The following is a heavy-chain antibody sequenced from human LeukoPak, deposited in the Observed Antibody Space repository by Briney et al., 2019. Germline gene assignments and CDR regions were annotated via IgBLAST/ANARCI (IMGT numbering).Heavy chain of an antibody. Sequence: PSETLSLTCTVSGGSVSSGSYYWSWIRQPPGKGLEWIGYIYYSGSTNYNPSLKSRVTISVDTSKNQFSLKLSSATAADTAVYYCARAPDYYDSSGYYYEGAFDIWGQGTMVTVSS. V-gene: IGHV4-61*01. CDR3: ARAPDYYDSSGYYYEGAFDI. CDR1: GGSVSSGSYY. J-gene: IGHJ3*02. D-gene: IGHD3-22*01. CDR2: IYYSGST.